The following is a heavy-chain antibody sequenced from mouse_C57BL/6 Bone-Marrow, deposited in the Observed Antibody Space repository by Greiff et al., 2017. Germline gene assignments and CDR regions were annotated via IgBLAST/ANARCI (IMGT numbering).Heavy chain of an antibody. J-gene: IGHJ1*03. CDR2: IVHNSGGT. CDR1: GYTFTSYW. CDR3: AHGNDLYWYFAV. Sequence: QVQLQQPGAELVKPGASVKLSCKASGYTFTSYWMHWVKQRPGRGLEWIGRIVHNSGGTKYNEKFKSKATLTVDKPSSTAYMQLSSLTSEDSAVYYCAHGNDLYWYFAVWGTGATVTVSS. V-gene: IGHV1-72*01. D-gene: IGHD2-2*01.